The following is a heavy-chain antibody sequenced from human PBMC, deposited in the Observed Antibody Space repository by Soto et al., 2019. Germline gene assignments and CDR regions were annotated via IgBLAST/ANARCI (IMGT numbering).Heavy chain of an antibody. CDR1: GYTFTSYG. V-gene: IGHV1-18*01. J-gene: IGHJ5*02. D-gene: IGHD6-6*01. CDR3: ARELIAARPQYNWFDP. Sequence: GASVKVSCKASGYTFTSYGISWVRQAPGQGLEWMGWISAYNGNTNYAQKLQGRVTMTTDTSTSTAYMELRSLRSDDTAVYYCARELIAARPQYNWFDPSGQGTLVTVSS. CDR2: ISAYNGNT.